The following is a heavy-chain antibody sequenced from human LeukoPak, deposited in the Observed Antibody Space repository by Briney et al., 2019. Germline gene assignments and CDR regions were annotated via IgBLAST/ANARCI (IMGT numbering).Heavy chain of an antibody. J-gene: IGHJ4*02. CDR1: GFTFSSYA. CDR3: AKCPVTFGGVIVITSGYFDY. V-gene: IGHV3-23*01. CDR2: ISGSGGNT. Sequence: GSLRLSCAASGFTFSSYAMSWVRQAPGKGLEWVSGISGSGGNTYYADSVKGRFTISRDNSNNTLYLQMNSLRAEDTALYYCAKCPVTFGGVIVITSGYFDYWGQGTLVTVSS. D-gene: IGHD3-16*02.